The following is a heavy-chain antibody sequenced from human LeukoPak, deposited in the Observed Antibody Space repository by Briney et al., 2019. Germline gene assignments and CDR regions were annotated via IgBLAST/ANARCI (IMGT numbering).Heavy chain of an antibody. J-gene: IGHJ4*02. Sequence: GASVKVSCKASGGTFSSYAISWVRQAPGQGLEWMGGIIPIFGTANYAQKFQGRVTITADESTSTAYMELSSLRSEETAVYYCARERAAGQWLVGDFDYWGQGTLVTVSS. CDR2: IIPIFGTA. V-gene: IGHV1-69*13. D-gene: IGHD6-19*01. CDR1: GGTFSSYA. CDR3: ARERAAGQWLVGDFDY.